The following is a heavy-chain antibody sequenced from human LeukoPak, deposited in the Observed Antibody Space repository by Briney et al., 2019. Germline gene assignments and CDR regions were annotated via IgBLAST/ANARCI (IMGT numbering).Heavy chain of an antibody. CDR3: AREGSYYYGSGSYSNYYYYGMDV. J-gene: IGHJ6*04. D-gene: IGHD3-10*01. V-gene: IGHV3-7*03. CDR2: IKQDGSEK. CDR1: GFTFSSYW. Sequence: GGSLRLSCAASGFTFSSYWMSWVRQAPGKGLEWVANIKQDGSEKYYVDSVKGRFTISRDNAKNPLYLQMNSLRAEDTAVYYCAREGSYYYGSGSYSNYYYYGMDVWGKGTTVTVSS.